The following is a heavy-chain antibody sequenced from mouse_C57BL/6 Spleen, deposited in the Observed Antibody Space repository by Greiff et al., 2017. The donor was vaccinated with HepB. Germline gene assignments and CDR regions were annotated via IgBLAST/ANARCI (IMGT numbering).Heavy chain of an antibody. J-gene: IGHJ3*01. V-gene: IGHV1-52*01. CDR3: ARSRSNDPFAY. CDR1: GYTFTSYW. Sequence: QLQQSGAELVRPGSSVKLSCKASGYTFTSYWMHWVKQRPIQGLEWIGNIDPSDSETHYNQKFKDKATLTVDKSSSTAYMQLSSLTSEDSAVYYCARSRSNDPFAYWGQGTLVTVSA. D-gene: IGHD2-12*01. CDR2: IDPSDSET.